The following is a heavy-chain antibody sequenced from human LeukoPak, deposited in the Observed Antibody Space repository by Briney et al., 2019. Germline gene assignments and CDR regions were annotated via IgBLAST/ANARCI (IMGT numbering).Heavy chain of an antibody. CDR2: IKQDGSEK. J-gene: IGHJ5*02. D-gene: IGHD1-26*01. CDR1: GFTFSSYW. Sequence: PGGSLRLSCAASGFTFSSYWISWVRQAPGKGLEWVANIKQDGSEKYYVDSVKGRFTISRDNAKNSLYLQMNSLRAEDTAVYYCAKDEGYSGSHRWGQGTLVTVSS. CDR3: AKDEGYSGSHR. V-gene: IGHV3-7*01.